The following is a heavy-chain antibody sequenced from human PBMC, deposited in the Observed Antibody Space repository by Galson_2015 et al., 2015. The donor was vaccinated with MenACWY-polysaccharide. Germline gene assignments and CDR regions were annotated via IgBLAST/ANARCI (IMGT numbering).Heavy chain of an antibody. J-gene: IGHJ4*02. Sequence: SLRLSCAASGFAFSSHAMGWVRRAPEKGLEWVSSITGDGSTSFYADSVRGRFTLSKDNSQNTLFLQMDTLRAEDTAVYHCARISLQSRNFDFWGQGTLVTVSS. CDR2: ITGDGSTS. CDR3: ARISLQSRNFDF. V-gene: IGHV3-23*01. CDR1: GFAFSSHA.